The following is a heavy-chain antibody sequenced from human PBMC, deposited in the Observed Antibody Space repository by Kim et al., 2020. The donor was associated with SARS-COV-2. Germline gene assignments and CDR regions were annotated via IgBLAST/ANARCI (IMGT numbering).Heavy chain of an antibody. D-gene: IGHD5-18*01. CDR1: GFNFSSYG. CDR2: ISSDGSNQ. Sequence: GGSLRLSCAASGFNFSSYGMHWVRQAPGKGLEWVAVISSDGSNQYSSESAKGRFTISRETSKNTMLLQMNSLSAEATAVYYCAKDSRGYSYVFGYWGQGT. V-gene: IGHV3-30*18. CDR3: AKDSRGYSYVFGY. J-gene: IGHJ4*02.